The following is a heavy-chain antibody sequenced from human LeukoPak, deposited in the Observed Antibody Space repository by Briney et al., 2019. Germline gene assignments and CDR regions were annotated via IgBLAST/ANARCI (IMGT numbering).Heavy chain of an antibody. Sequence: GASVKVSCKASGYTFTSYDINWVRQATGQGLEWMGGIIPIFGTANYAQKFQGRVTITADESTSTAYMELSSLRSEDTAVYYCARDVGYSNYDYAFDYWGQGTLVTVSS. V-gene: IGHV1-69*13. CDR3: ARDVGYSNYDYAFDY. J-gene: IGHJ4*02. CDR1: GYTFTSYD. CDR2: IIPIFGTA. D-gene: IGHD4-11*01.